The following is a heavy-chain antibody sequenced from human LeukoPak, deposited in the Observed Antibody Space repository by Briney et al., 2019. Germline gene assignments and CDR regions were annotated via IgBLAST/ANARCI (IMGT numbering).Heavy chain of an antibody. Sequence: GGSLRLSCAATGFAFSSYWMSWVRQAPGKGLEWVANMNLNGGEKYYVDSVKGRFTISRDNAKNSLYLLMNSLRAEDTAVYYCARDARVVIDYWGPGTLVTVSS. V-gene: IGHV3-7*01. CDR1: GFAFSSYW. J-gene: IGHJ4*02. CDR2: MNLNGGEK. CDR3: ARDARVVIDY. D-gene: IGHD2-21*01.